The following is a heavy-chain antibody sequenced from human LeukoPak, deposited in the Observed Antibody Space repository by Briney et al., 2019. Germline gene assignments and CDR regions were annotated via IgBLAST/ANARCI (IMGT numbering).Heavy chain of an antibody. CDR1: GGSISSSGYY. D-gene: IGHD2-2*01. Sequence: PSETLSLTCSVSGGSISSSGYYWGWIRQPPGKGLEWIGSIYYSGSTYYNPSLKSRVTISVDTSKNQFSLKLSSVTAADTAVYYCARHFRGQLLSWFDPWGQGTLVTVSS. V-gene: IGHV4-39*01. CDR2: IYYSGST. CDR3: ARHFRGQLLSWFDP. J-gene: IGHJ5*02.